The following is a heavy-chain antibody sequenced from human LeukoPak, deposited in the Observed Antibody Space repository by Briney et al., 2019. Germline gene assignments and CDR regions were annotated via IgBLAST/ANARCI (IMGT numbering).Heavy chain of an antibody. CDR3: ARASRGGGYSSSWYRRGSNWFDP. V-gene: IGHV1-18*01. CDR1: GYTFTSYG. J-gene: IGHJ5*02. D-gene: IGHD6-13*01. CDR2: ISAYNGNT. Sequence: ASVKVSCKASGYTFTSYGISWVRQAPGQGLEWMGWISAYNGNTNYAQKLQGRATMTTDTSTSTAYMELRSLRSDDTAVYYCARASRGGGYSSSWYRRGSNWFDPWGQGTLVTVSS.